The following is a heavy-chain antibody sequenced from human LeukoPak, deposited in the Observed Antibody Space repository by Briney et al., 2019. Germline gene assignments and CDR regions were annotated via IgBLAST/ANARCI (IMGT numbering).Heavy chain of an antibody. CDR1: GGSFSGYY. V-gene: IGHV4-34*01. CDR3: ARLNIAARYFDY. D-gene: IGHD6-6*01. J-gene: IGHJ4*02. CDR2: INHSGST. Sequence: PSETLSLTCAVYGGSFSGYYWSWIRQPLGKGLEWIGEINHSGSTNYNPSLKSRVTISVDTSKNQFSLKLSSVTAADTAVYYCARLNIAARYFDYWGQGTLVTVSS.